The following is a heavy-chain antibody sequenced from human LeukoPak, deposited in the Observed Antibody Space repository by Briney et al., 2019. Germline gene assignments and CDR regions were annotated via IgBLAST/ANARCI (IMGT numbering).Heavy chain of an antibody. CDR1: GFTFSSYA. CDR2: ISGSGGST. J-gene: IGHJ4*02. CDR3: AKLGVVVVVGADY. Sequence: GGSLRLSCAASGFTFSSYAMSWVRQAPGKGLEWVSAISGSGGSTYYADSVKGRFAISRDNSKNTLYLQMNSLRAEDTAVYYCAKLGVVVVVGADYWGQGTLVTVSS. V-gene: IGHV3-23*01. D-gene: IGHD2-15*01.